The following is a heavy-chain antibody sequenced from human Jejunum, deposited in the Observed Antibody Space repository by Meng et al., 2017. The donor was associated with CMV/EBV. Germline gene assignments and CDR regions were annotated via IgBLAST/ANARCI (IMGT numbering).Heavy chain of an antibody. Sequence: YTFTNYGSSWVRQAPGQGLEYMGWISAYDGDTNYAQKLQDRVTMTTDTSTSTAYMELRSLRSDDTAVYYCARDETNIVVEPAAIPFDYWGQGTLVTVSS. V-gene: IGHV1-18*01. CDR3: ARDETNIVVEPAAIPFDY. D-gene: IGHD2-2*01. J-gene: IGHJ4*02. CDR1: YTFTNYG. CDR2: ISAYDGDT.